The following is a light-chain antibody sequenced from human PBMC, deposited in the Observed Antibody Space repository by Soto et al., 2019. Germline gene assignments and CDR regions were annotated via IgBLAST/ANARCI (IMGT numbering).Light chain of an antibody. J-gene: IGKJ2*01. Sequence: DIQMTQSPSSLSAFVGDRVTITCRTSQNIGDYLHWYQHQPGRAPRLLIYDSSRLQSGVPSRFSGSGSGTHFTLTISGLQHEDSETYYCQQGFNSPQNFGPGTKVDIK. V-gene: IGKV1-39*01. CDR1: QNIGDY. CDR2: DSS. CDR3: QQGFNSPQN.